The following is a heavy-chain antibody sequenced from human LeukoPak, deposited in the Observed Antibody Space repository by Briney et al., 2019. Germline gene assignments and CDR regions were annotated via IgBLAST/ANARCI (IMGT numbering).Heavy chain of an antibody. CDR3: AVLRFSEWLSYFDY. CDR2: VDYSGST. J-gene: IGHJ4*02. Sequence: SETLSLTCTVSGGSISSYYWSWIRQPPGKGLEWLGYVDYSGSTAYNPSLNGRVAISPDTSKNQFSLKLSSVTAADTAVYYCAVLRFSEWLSYFDYWGQGTLVTVSS. D-gene: IGHD3-3*01. V-gene: IGHV4-59*12. CDR1: GGSISSYY.